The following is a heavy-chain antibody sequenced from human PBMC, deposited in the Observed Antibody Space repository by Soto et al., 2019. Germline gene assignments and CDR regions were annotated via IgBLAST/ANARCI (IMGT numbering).Heavy chain of an antibody. CDR1: GYTFTYRY. D-gene: IGHD3-10*01. CDR3: ATPGAYGGPSYGMDV. Sequence: QMPLVQSGAEVKKTGSSVKVSCTASGYTFTYRYLHWLRQAPGQALEWMGWITGLNGDTNFAQKFQGRVTITRDRSMTTASMELSSLTSDDTGIYYCATPGAYGGPSYGMDVWGQGTSVTVSS. CDR2: ITGLNGDT. J-gene: IGHJ6*02. V-gene: IGHV1-45*02.